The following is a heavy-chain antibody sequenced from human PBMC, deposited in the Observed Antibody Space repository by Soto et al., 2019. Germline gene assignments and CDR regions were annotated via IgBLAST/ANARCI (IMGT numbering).Heavy chain of an antibody. Sequence: EAQLVESGGGLVQPGRSLRLSCVASGFTFDDYAIHWVRQAPGKGLEWVSGISLNGAATGYADSVKGRFTISRDNAKNSLYLQMSSLRTEDTAIYYCANLPLYGSGFDCWGQGTLVTVSS. CDR2: ISLNGAAT. J-gene: IGHJ4*02. CDR1: GFTFDDYA. CDR3: ANLPLYGSGFDC. V-gene: IGHV3-9*01. D-gene: IGHD3-10*01.